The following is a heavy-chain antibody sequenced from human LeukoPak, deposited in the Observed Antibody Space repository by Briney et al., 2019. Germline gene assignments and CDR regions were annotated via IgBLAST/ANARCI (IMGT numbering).Heavy chain of an antibody. D-gene: IGHD3-22*01. CDR1: GGTFSSYA. Sequence: EASVKVSCKASGGTFSSYAISWVRQAPGQGLEWMGGIIPIFGTANYAQKFQGRVTITADESTSTAYMELSSLRSEDTAVYYCARAADYYYDSSGSPDYWGQGTLVTVSS. V-gene: IGHV1-69*13. CDR2: IIPIFGTA. CDR3: ARAADYYYDSSGSPDY. J-gene: IGHJ4*02.